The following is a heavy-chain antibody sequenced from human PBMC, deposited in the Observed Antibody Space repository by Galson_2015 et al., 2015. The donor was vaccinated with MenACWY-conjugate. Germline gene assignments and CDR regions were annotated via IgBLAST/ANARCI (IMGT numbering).Heavy chain of an antibody. CDR2: FHHSGSA. Sequence: ETLSLPCTVSGAFDTSNYYWGWIRQPPGKELEWIGSFHHSGSAYYNPSLQSRVSTSVDTSKKQLFLKLSSVTAADTALYYCARKSGWPNFFDYWGQGILVTVSS. D-gene: IGHD6-19*01. J-gene: IGHJ4*02. CDR1: GAFDTSNYY. CDR3: ARKSGWPNFFDY. V-gene: IGHV4-39*01.